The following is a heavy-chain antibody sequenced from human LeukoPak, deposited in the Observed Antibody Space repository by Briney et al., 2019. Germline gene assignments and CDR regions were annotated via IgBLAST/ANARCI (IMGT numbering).Heavy chain of an antibody. D-gene: IGHD3-16*02. CDR1: GYTFTNYA. CDR2: IHPSTGNP. Sequence: ASVEVSCKASGYTFTNYAMNWVRQAPGQGLEWMGWIHPSTGNPTYAQGFTGRFVFSLDTSVSTTFLQISSLKAEDTAVYFCARAFQSLGGLSLPDYWGQGTLVTVSS. V-gene: IGHV7-4-1*02. CDR3: ARAFQSLGGLSLPDY. J-gene: IGHJ4*02.